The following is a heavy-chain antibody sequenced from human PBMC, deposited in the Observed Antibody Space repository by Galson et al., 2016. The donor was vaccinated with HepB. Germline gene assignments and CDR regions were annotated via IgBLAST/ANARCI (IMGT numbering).Heavy chain of an antibody. V-gene: IGHV3-30*18. CDR2: VSFNGKVQ. J-gene: IGHJ4*02. CDR1: GFTFGDHG. D-gene: IGHD6-19*01. CDR3: AKEPQKYSSGWYYYN. Sequence: SLRLSCAASGFTFGDHGMHWVRQAPGKGPEWVGVVSFNGKVQYYADSVKGRFTISRDNSKNTLYLQMDSLRVEDTALYYCAKEPQKYSSGWYYYNWGQGALVTVSS.